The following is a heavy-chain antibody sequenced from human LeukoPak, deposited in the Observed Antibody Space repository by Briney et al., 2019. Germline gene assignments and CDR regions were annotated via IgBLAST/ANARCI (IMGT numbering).Heavy chain of an antibody. D-gene: IGHD3-10*01. Sequence: TLSLTCTVSGGSISSGGYYWSWIRQHPGKGLEWIGYIYYSGSTYYNPSLKSRVTISVDPSKNQFSLKLSSVTAADTAVYYCARGEVHGSGSYYSYYYGMDVWGQGTTVTVSS. CDR3: ARGEVHGSGSYYSYYYGMDV. J-gene: IGHJ6*02. V-gene: IGHV4-31*03. CDR1: GGSISSGGYY. CDR2: IYYSGST.